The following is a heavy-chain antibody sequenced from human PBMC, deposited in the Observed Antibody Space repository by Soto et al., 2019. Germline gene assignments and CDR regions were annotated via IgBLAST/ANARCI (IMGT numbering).Heavy chain of an antibody. J-gene: IGHJ4*02. V-gene: IGHV1-18*01. D-gene: IGHD1-26*01. CDR1: NYTFSGYA. Sequence: QVHLEQSGGEVKKPWASVKVSCKASNYTFSGYAISWVRQAPGQGLEWMGWISGYNGHTTYAPKFQGRLTMTTDTSTTTAYMDLRSLGSDDTAIYYCARLLQYFAPDYWGQGTLVTVSS. CDR2: ISGYNGHT. CDR3: ARLLQYFAPDY.